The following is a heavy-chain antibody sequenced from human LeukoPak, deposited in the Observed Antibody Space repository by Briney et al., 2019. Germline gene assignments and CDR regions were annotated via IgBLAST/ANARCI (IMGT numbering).Heavy chain of an antibody. Sequence: PGGSLRLSCVASGFTFTSDAMNWVRQARGKGLEWVSSTVSRGTTQYADSVKGRITVSRDTSKNTLYLQMNSLRADDTAVYYCAKCSTSAYTTGWCNWIDPWGQGTLVTVSS. J-gene: IGHJ5*02. CDR2: TVSRGTT. D-gene: IGHD6-19*01. V-gene: IGHV3-23*01. CDR1: GFTFTSDA. CDR3: AKCSTSAYTTGWCNWIDP.